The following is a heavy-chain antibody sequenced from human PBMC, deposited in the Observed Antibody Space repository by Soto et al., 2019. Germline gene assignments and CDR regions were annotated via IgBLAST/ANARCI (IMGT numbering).Heavy chain of an antibody. CDR1: GYTFTGYY. CDR3: ARGTYSSSWLYYYYGMDA. J-gene: IGHJ6*02. CDR2: INPNSGGT. Sequence: ASVKVSCKASGYTFTGYYMHWVRQAPGQGLEWMGWINPNSGGTNYAQKFQGWVTMTRDTSISTAYMELSRLRSDDTAVYYCARGTYSSSWLYYYYGMDAWGQGTTVTVSS. V-gene: IGHV1-2*04. D-gene: IGHD6-13*01.